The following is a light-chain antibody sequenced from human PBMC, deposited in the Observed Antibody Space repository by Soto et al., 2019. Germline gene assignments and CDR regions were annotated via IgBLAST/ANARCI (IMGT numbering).Light chain of an antibody. Sequence: QPVLTQPPSWSGTPGQRVTISCSGSSSNIGSNTVNWYQQLPGTAPKLLIYSNNQRPSGVPDRFSGSKSGTSASLAISGLQSEDEADYYCAAWDDSLNGYVFGTGTKVTVL. CDR1: SSNIGSNT. J-gene: IGLJ1*01. CDR2: SNN. V-gene: IGLV1-44*01. CDR3: AAWDDSLNGYV.